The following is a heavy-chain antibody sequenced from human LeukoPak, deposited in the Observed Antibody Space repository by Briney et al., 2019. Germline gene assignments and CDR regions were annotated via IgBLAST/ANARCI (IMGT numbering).Heavy chain of an antibody. Sequence: GGSLRPSCAASGFTFDDYAMHWVRQSPEKCLEYVSLISGDGGTTHYADSVKGRFTVSRDNSKKSLYLQMNSLRTEDTAFYYCAKDRFETTFGGVIVIGRSPIFDYWGQGTLVTVSS. CDR2: ISGDGGTT. CDR3: AKDRFETTFGGVIVIGRSPIFDY. D-gene: IGHD3-16*02. J-gene: IGHJ4*02. CDR1: GFTFDDYA. V-gene: IGHV3-43*02.